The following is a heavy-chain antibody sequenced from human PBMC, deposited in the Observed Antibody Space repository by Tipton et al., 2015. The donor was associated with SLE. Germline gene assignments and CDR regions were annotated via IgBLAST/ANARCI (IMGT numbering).Heavy chain of an antibody. J-gene: IGHJ3*02. V-gene: IGHV4-39*01. CDR1: GGSISSSAYY. D-gene: IGHD1-26*01. Sequence: GLVKPSETLSLTCTVSGGSISSSAYYWGWIRQPPGKGLEWLGDVYYGGSSYYKPSLKSRDTISTDSSENLFSLRLTSVTDADTAVYYCARHLDGTYGSHAFDIWGQGTMVTVSS. CDR2: VYYGGSS. CDR3: ARHLDGTYGSHAFDI.